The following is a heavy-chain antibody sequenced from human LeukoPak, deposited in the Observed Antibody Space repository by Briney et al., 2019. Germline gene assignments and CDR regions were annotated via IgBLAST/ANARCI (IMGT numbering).Heavy chain of an antibody. Sequence: PGRSLRLSCAASGFTFSSYGMHWVRQAPGKGLEWVAVIWYDGSNKYYADSVKGRFTIFRDNSKNTLYLQMNSLRAEDTAVYYCAKTQDYGSGSPPWFDPWGQGTLVTVSS. CDR1: GFTFSSYG. CDR2: IWYDGSNK. CDR3: AKTQDYGSGSPPWFDP. J-gene: IGHJ5*02. D-gene: IGHD3-10*01. V-gene: IGHV3-33*06.